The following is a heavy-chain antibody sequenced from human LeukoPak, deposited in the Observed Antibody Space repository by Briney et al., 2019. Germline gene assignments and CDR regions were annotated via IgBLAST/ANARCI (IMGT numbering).Heavy chain of an antibody. Sequence: SETLSLTCTVSGGSIRSYFWSWIRQPPGKGLEWIGYIHYSGSTNYNPSLKSRVAMSVDTSKNQFSLRLTSVTAADTAVYYCARQGDSGGRIRFDKWGQGTLVTVSS. CDR3: ARQGDSGGRIRFDK. CDR1: GGSIRSYF. CDR2: IHYSGST. V-gene: IGHV4-59*08. D-gene: IGHD2-21*01. J-gene: IGHJ4*02.